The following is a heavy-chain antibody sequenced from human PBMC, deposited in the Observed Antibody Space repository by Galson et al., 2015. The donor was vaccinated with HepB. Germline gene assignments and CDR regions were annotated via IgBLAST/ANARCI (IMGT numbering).Heavy chain of an antibody. CDR3: ARVYSSSWSYYYYYGMDV. CDR1: GYTFTSYA. CDR2: INTNTGNP. J-gene: IGHJ6*02. D-gene: IGHD6-13*01. V-gene: IGHV7-4-1*02. Sequence: SVKVSCKASGYTFTSYAMNWVRQAPGQGLEWMGWINTNTGNPTYAQGFTGRFVFSLDTSVSTAYLQISSLKVEDTAVYYCARVYSSSWSYYYYYGMDVWGQGTTVTVSS.